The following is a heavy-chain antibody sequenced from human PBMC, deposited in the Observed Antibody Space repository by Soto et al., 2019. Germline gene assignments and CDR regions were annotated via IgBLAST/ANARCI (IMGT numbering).Heavy chain of an antibody. D-gene: IGHD2-15*01. Sequence: QVQLVESGGGVVKPGRSLRLSCAASGFTFRRYAMHWLRQAPGKGLECVAVISYDGSNQFYRDYLKGRFTISRDNSKNTLYLQRYSLRYDDTAVYYCARGDREDIAVVLGVRPGEYGVDVWGHGTTVIVSS. CDR1: GFTFRRYA. V-gene: IGHV3-30-3*01. CDR3: ARGDREDIAVVLGVRPGEYGVDV. CDR2: ISYDGSNQ. J-gene: IGHJ6*02.